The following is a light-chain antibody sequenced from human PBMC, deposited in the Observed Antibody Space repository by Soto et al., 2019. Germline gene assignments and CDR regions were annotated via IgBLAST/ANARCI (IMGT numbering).Light chain of an antibody. CDR1: QDISSY. CDR3: QQYSSLRT. CDR2: GAS. J-gene: IGKJ1*01. Sequence: AIRMTQSPSSLSASIGDRVTITCRASQDISSYLAWYQQKPGKAPNLLIYGASTLQSGGPSRFSGSGSGTDFTLTISSLQSEDFATYYCQQYSSLRTFGQGTKVEV. V-gene: IGKV1-8*01.